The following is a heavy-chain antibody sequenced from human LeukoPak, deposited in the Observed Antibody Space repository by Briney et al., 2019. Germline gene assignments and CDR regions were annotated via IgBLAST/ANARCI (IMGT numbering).Heavy chain of an antibody. D-gene: IGHD6-19*01. CDR2: IYYSGST. Sequence: SETLSLTCTVSGGSISSYYWSWIRQPPGKGLEWIGYIYYSGSTNYNPSLKSRVTISVDTSKNQFSLKLSSVTAADTAVYYCARADIAVAGSFGAFDIWGQGTMVTVSS. J-gene: IGHJ3*02. V-gene: IGHV4-59*01. CDR1: GGSISSYY. CDR3: ARADIAVAGSFGAFDI.